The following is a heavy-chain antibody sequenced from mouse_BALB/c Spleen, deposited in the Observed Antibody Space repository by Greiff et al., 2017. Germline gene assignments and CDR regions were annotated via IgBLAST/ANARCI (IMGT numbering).Heavy chain of an antibody. CDR1: GFSLTSYG. D-gene: IGHD2-4*01. J-gene: IGHJ3*01. CDR3: ARDGDYGGAWFAY. V-gene: IGHV2-9*02. CDR2: IWAGGST. Sequence: VQRVESGPGLVAPSQSLSITCTVSGFSLTSYGVHWVRQPPGKGLEWLGVIWAGGSTNYNSALMSRLSISKDNSKSQVFLKMNSLQTDDTAMYDCARDGDYGGAWFAYWGQGTLVTVSA.